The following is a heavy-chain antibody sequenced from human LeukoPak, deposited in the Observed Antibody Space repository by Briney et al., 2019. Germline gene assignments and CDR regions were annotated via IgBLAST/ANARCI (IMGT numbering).Heavy chain of an antibody. CDR3: ARHSRGRWYVFDY. CDR1: GFTFSSYA. D-gene: IGHD6-13*01. V-gene: IGHV3-23*01. Sequence: GGSLRLSRAASGFTFSSYAMSWVRQAPGKGLEWVSGISGSGGNTYYADSVKGRFTISRDNSNNTLCLQMNSLRAEDAAVYYCARHSRGRWYVFDYWGQGTLVTVSS. CDR2: ISGSGGNT. J-gene: IGHJ4*02.